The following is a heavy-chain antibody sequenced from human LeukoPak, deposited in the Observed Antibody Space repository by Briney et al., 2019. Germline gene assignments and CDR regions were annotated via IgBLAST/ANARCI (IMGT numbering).Heavy chain of an antibody. V-gene: IGHV4-39*01. CDR2: IYYSGST. Sequence: PSETLSLTCTVSGASFSSSTYYWGWIRQPPGKGLEWIGSIYYSGSTYYNPSLKSRVAMSVDTSKNQFSLKLSSVTAADTAVYYCARHAGGISATGTRPFDYWGQGTLVTVSS. CDR3: ARHAGGISATGTRPFDY. CDR1: GASFSSSTYY. D-gene: IGHD6-13*01. J-gene: IGHJ4*02.